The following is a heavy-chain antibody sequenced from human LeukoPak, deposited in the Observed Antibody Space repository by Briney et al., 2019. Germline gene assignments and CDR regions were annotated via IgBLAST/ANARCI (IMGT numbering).Heavy chain of an antibody. Sequence: GGSLRLSCAASGFSFSSYGMHWVRQAPGKGLEWVAVISYDGSKIYYADSVKGRFTISIDNSKNTLNLQMNSLRAEDTAVYYCAKFWRGAHYYGSGSYYFEGGFDYWGRGTLVTVSS. CDR3: AKFWRGAHYYGSGSYYFEGGFDY. D-gene: IGHD3-10*01. CDR2: ISYDGSKI. CDR1: GFSFSSYG. V-gene: IGHV3-30*18. J-gene: IGHJ4*02.